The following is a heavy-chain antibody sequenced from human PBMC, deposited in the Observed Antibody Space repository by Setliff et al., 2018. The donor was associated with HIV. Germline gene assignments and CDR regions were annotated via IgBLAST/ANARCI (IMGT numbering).Heavy chain of an antibody. J-gene: IGHJ4*02. CDR3: ARRSGFALAY. CDR1: GYSISSGYY. V-gene: IGHV4-38-2*02. D-gene: IGHD5-12*01. Sequence: PSETMSLTCTVSGYSISSGYYWGWILQHPGKRLEWIGSIYHSGSTNYNPYLRSRVIMSMDTSKNQFSLKLSSVTAADTAVYYCARRSGFALAYWGQGTQVTVSS. CDR2: IYHSGST.